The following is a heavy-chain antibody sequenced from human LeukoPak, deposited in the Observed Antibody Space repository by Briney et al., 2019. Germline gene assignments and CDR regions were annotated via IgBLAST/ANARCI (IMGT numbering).Heavy chain of an antibody. CDR1: GGTFSSYA. V-gene: IGHV1-69*13. D-gene: IGHD2-15*01. CDR2: IIPIFGTA. J-gene: IGHJ6*03. Sequence: SVKVSCKASGGTFSSYAISWVRQAPGQGLEWMGGIIPIFGTANYAQKFQGRVTITADESTSTAYMELSSLRSEDTAVYYCARACSGGSCSGSDYYYMDVWGKGTTVTISS. CDR3: ARACSGGSCSGSDYYYMDV.